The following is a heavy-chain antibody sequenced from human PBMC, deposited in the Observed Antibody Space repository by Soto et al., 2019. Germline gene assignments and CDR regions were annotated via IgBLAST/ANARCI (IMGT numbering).Heavy chain of an antibody. V-gene: IGHV3-23*01. CDR2: IDGSGGTT. J-gene: IGHJ5*02. D-gene: IGHD3-10*01. Sequence: GFLSLSWAAAGLPFSSTDMAWVRQAPGKGLDWVSTIDGSGGTTYYADSVKGRFTISRDNSMKTVYLQMNSLRADDTALYYCAKNSGWFNTWGQGALVTVSS. CDR1: GLPFSSTD. CDR3: AKNSGWFNT.